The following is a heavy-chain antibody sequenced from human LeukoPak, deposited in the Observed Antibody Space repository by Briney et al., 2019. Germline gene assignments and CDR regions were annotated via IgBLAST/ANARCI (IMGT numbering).Heavy chain of an antibody. V-gene: IGHV4-34*01. D-gene: IGHD3-22*01. CDR2: LSHSGDT. J-gene: IGHJ4*02. CDR1: DGSFSGYY. Sequence: SETLSLTGAVYDGSFSGYYWSWIRQPPGKGLEWIGELSHSGDTHYNPSLKSRVTISLDTSKNQFSLNLTSVTAADTAVYYCAREEISTMIHAYWGQGTLVTVSS. CDR3: AREEISTMIHAY.